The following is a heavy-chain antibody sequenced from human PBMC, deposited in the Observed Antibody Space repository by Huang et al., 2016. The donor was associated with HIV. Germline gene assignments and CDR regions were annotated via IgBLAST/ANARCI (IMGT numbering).Heavy chain of an antibody. CDR1: GGSISSYY. J-gene: IGHJ6*02. V-gene: IGHV4-59*01. CDR2: IHYRGRT. D-gene: IGHD6-13*01. Sequence: QVQLQESGPGLVKPSETLSLTCTVSGGSISSYYWSWIRQPPGKGLEWIGYIHYRGRTNYTPSLKSRVTTSVDTSKNQFFLKLSSVTAADTAVYYCARGGPYSRDYYYYGMDVWGQGTTVTVSS. CDR3: ARGGPYSRDYYYYGMDV.